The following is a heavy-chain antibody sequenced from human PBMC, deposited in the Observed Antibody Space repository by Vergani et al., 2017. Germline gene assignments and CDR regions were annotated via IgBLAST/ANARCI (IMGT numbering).Heavy chain of an antibody. V-gene: IGHV2-5*04. Sequence: QITLKESGPTLVKPTQTLTLTCTFSGFSLNTRGVSVAWIRQPPGKALDWLAHIWWNDDQHYSPSLNNRVTITKDTSKNQVVLTMTNMDYVDTGTYYCVYRKTECGTTGCFYPVYYYYYMDVWGKGTTVTVSS. CDR3: VYRKTECGTTGCFYPVYYYYYMDV. D-gene: IGHD1-7*01. CDR1: GFSLNTRGVS. J-gene: IGHJ6*03. CDR2: IWWNDDQ.